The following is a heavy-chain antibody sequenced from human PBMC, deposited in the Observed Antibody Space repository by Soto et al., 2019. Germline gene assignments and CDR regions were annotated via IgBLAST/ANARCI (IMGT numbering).Heavy chain of an antibody. D-gene: IGHD5-12*01. CDR2: ISGTRGRQRNT. Sequence: HPGGSLRLSCAASGFIFSDYAMTWVRQAPGRGLEWVSTISGTRGRQRNTFYTASVKGRFTVTRDNSKNTLFLQMNSLRVEDTAVYYCAKTMARLGGYDMNWLAHWGQGTMVTVS. V-gene: IGHV3-23*01. J-gene: IGHJ5*02. CDR1: GFIFSDYA. CDR3: AKTMARLGGYDMNWLAH.